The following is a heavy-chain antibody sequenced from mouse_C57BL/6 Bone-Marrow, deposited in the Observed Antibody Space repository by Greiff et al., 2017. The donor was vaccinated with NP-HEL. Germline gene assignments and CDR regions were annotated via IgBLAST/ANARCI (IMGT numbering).Heavy chain of an antibody. CDR2: IYTRDGST. CDR1: GYTFTSYD. CDR3: ARVGGYYGYDGGFAY. V-gene: IGHV1-85*01. Sequence: QVQLQQSGPELVKPGASVKLSCKASGYTFTSYDINWVKQRPGQGLEWIGWIYTRDGSTKYNEKFKGKATLTVDTTCGTAYMERHRQTAEDSAVYFCARVGGYYGYDGGFAYWGQGTLVTVSA. J-gene: IGHJ3*01. D-gene: IGHD2-2*01.